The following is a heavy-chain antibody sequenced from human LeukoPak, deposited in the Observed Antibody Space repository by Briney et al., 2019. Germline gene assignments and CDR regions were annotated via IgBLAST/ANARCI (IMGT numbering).Heavy chain of an antibody. J-gene: IGHJ3*02. CDR2: IYYSGST. Sequence: SETLSLTCTVSGGTIISHYCSWIRQPPGKGLEWMGFIYYSGSTNYNPSLKSRVSISVDTSKNQLSLKVSSVSAADKPAYYCARGKIAGGSDGAFDIWGQGTKVTVSS. CDR1: GGTIISHY. D-gene: IGHD6-13*01. CDR3: ARGKIAGGSDGAFDI. V-gene: IGHV4-59*11.